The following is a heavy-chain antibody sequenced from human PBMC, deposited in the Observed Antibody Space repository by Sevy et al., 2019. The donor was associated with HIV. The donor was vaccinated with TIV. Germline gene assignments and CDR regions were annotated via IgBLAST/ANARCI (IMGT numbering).Heavy chain of an antibody. V-gene: IGHV3-30*03. CDR3: ARVGYCRGGTCFSGFYYAMDV. CDR1: GFTFSSYG. CDR2: ISYDGSNK. J-gene: IGHJ6*02. D-gene: IGHD2-15*01. Sequence: GGSLRLSCAASGFTFSSYGMHWVRQAPGKGLEWVTLISYDGSNKYYADSVKGRFTISRDNSKNTLYLQMKSLRAGDTAVYYCARVGYCRGGTCFSGFYYAMDVWGQGTTVTVSS.